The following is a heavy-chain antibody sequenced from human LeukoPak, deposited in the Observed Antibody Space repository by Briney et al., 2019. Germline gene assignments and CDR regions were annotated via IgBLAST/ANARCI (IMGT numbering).Heavy chain of an antibody. J-gene: IGHJ3*02. CDR1: GFTFSSYA. D-gene: IGHD6-19*01. CDR2: ISGSGGST. CDR3: AKKGRAEYSSGWYGEDAFDI. V-gene: IGHV3-23*01. Sequence: GGSLRLSCAASGFTFSSYAMSWVRQAPGKGLEWVSAISGSGGSTYYADPVKGRFTISRDNSKNTLYLQMNSLRAEDTAVYYCAKKGRAEYSSGWYGEDAFDIWGQGTMVTVSS.